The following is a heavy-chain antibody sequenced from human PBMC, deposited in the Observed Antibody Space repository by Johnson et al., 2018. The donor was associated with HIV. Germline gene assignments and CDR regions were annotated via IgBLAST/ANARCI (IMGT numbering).Heavy chain of an antibody. J-gene: IGHJ3*02. CDR2: INWNVGRT. Sequence: VQLVESGGGVVRPGGSLRLSCAASGFTFDDYGMSWVRQAPGKGLEWVSGINWNVGRTGYADSVKGRFTISRDNAKNSLYLQMTRLRGEDTAFYYCARAGGAVRVNGFDMWGQGTMVPVSS. CDR1: GFTFDDYG. V-gene: IGHV3-20*04. D-gene: IGHD6-19*01. CDR3: ARAGGAVRVNGFDM.